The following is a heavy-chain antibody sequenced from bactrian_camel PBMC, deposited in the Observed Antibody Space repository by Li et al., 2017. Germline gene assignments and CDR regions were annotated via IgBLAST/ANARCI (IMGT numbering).Heavy chain of an antibody. Sequence: VQLVESGGTLVQPGGSLRLSCAASDFTFSSYYMSWVRQAPGKGLEWVSSIYTGGRSTYYADSVKDRFTIYRDNPKNTLYLQMNSLKIEDTAVYYCTAGFLRNGYDWARDPGHRL. D-gene: IGHD3*01. V-gene: IGHV3-2*01. J-gene: IGHJ4*01. CDR1: DFTFSSYY. CDR2: IYTGGRST.